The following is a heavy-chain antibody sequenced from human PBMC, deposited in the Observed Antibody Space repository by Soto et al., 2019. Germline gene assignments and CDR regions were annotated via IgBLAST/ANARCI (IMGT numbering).Heavy chain of an antibody. V-gene: IGHV3-23*01. D-gene: IGHD3-3*02. CDR1: GFTFSSYA. CDR3: AKARIFGVEYNWFDP. CDR2: ISGSGGST. J-gene: IGHJ5*02. Sequence: PGGSLRLSCAASGFTFSSYAMSWVRQAPGKGLEWVSAISGSGGSTYYADSVKGRFTISRDNSKNTLYLQMNSLRAEDTAVYYCAKARIFGVEYNWFDPWGQGTLVTVYS.